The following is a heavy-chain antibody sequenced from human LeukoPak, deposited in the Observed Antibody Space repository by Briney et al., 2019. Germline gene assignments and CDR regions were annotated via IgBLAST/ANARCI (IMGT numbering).Heavy chain of an antibody. D-gene: IGHD3-22*01. J-gene: IGHJ4*02. CDR1: GGSISSYY. Sequence: SETLSLTCTVSGGSISSYYWSWIRQPPGKGLEWIGYIYYSGSTNYNPSLKSRVTISIDTSKNQFSLKLSSVTAADTAVYYCASGNYYESLFGYWGQGTLVTVSS. CDR2: IYYSGST. V-gene: IGHV4-59*01. CDR3: ASGNYYESLFGY.